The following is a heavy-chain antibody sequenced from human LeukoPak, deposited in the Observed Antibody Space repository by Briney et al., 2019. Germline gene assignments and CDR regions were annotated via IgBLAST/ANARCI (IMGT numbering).Heavy chain of an antibody. Sequence: SETLSITCAVYGGSFSGYYWSWIRQPPGKGLEWIGEINHSGSTNYNPSLKSRVTMSVDTSKNQFSLKLSSVTAADTAVYYCARSGYYDSSGYLKDDAFDIWGQGTMVTISS. V-gene: IGHV4-34*01. CDR1: GGSFSGYY. CDR2: INHSGST. D-gene: IGHD3-22*01. J-gene: IGHJ3*02. CDR3: ARSGYYDSSGYLKDDAFDI.